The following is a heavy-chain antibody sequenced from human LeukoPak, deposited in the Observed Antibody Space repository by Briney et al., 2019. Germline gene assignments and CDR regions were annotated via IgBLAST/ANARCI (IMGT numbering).Heavy chain of an antibody. CDR2: IYPGDSDT. CDR1: GYSFTSYW. V-gene: IGHV5-51*01. CDR3: ARGQYDSSGYYNAFDI. Sequence: GESLKISCKGSGYSFTSYWIGWVRQMPGKGLEWMGIIYPGDSDTRYSPSFQGQVTISADKSISTAYLQWSSLKASDTAMYYCARGQYDSSGYYNAFDIWGQGTMVTVSS. J-gene: IGHJ3*02. D-gene: IGHD3-22*01.